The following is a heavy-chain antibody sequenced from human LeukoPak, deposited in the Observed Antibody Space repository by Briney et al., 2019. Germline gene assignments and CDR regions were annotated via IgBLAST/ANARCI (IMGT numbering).Heavy chain of an antibody. CDR3: AKRDSSGYYYYYYYYYMDV. V-gene: IGHV3-30*02. Sequence: GGSLRLSCAASGFTFSSYGMHWVRQAPGKGLEWVAFIRYDGSNEYYADSVKGRFTISRDNSKNTLYLQMNSLRAEDTAVYYCAKRDSSGYYYYYYYYYMDVWGKGTTVTVSS. J-gene: IGHJ6*03. CDR2: IRYDGSNE. CDR1: GFTFSSYG. D-gene: IGHD3-22*01.